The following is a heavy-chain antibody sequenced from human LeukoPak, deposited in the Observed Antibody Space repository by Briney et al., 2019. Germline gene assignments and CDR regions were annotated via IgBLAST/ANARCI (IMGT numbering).Heavy chain of an antibody. Sequence: SETLSLTCAVSGGSISSSNWWSWVRQPPGKGLGWIGEIFHGGSTNYNPSLKSRVTISVDKSKNQFSLKLSSVTAADTAVYYCARDPDASSGYHCWYFDLRGRGTLVTVSS. CDR1: GGSISSSNW. CDR3: ARDPDASSGYHCWYFDL. V-gene: IGHV4-4*02. D-gene: IGHD3-22*01. J-gene: IGHJ2*01. CDR2: IFHGGST.